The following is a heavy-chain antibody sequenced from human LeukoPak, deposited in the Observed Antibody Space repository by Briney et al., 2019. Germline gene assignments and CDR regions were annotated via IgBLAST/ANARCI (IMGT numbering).Heavy chain of an antibody. V-gene: IGHV3-23*01. CDR1: GFTFSSYA. J-gene: IGHJ4*02. CDR3: AKPGETSNYFFDS. Sequence: GGSLRLSCAASGFTFSSYAMSWVRQAPGKGLEWVSAISGSGGSTYYADSVKGRFTTSRDNSKNTLYLQMNSLRAEDTALYYCAKPGETSNYFFDSWGQGTLVTVSS. D-gene: IGHD1-1*01. CDR2: ISGSGGST.